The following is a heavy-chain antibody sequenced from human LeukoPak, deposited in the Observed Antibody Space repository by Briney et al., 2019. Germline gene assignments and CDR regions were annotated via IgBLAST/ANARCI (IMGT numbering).Heavy chain of an antibody. Sequence: PGGSLRLSCAASGFTFSSYSMNWVRQAPGKGLEWVSSISSSSSYIYYADSVKGRFTISRDNAKNSLYLQMNSLRAEDTAVYYCARDVIGEGSGYDYPDYWGQGTLVTVSS. J-gene: IGHJ4*02. V-gene: IGHV3-21*01. CDR1: GFTFSSYS. D-gene: IGHD3-22*01. CDR3: ARDVIGEGSGYDYPDY. CDR2: ISSSSSYI.